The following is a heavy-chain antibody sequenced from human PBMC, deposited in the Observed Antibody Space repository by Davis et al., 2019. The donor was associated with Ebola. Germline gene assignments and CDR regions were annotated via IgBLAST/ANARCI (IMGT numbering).Heavy chain of an antibody. D-gene: IGHD1-1*01. CDR1: GFTFSGSA. CDR2: ISGSGGST. Sequence: GESLKISCAASGFTFSGSAMHWVRQAPGKGLEWVSAISGSGGSTYYADSVKGRFTISRDNSKNTVFLQMTSLRAEDTAVYYCAKRTAGSQAFVDYWGQGTLVTVSS. V-gene: IGHV3-23*01. CDR3: AKRTAGSQAFVDY. J-gene: IGHJ4*02.